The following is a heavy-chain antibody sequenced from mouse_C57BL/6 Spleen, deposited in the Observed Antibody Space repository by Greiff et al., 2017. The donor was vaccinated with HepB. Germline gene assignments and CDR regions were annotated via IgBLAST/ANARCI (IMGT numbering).Heavy chain of an antibody. Sequence: EVQLVESGPGLVKPSQSLSLTCSVTGYSITSGYYWNWIRQFPGNKLEWMGYISYDGSNNYNPSLKNRISITRDTSKNQFFLKLNSVTTEDTATYYCADDGYYGGFAYWGQGTLVTVSA. CDR1: GYSITSGYY. D-gene: IGHD2-3*01. CDR2: ISYDGSN. J-gene: IGHJ3*01. V-gene: IGHV3-6*01. CDR3: ADDGYYGGFAY.